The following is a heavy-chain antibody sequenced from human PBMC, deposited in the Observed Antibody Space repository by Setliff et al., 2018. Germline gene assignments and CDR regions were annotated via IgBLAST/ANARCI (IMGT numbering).Heavy chain of an antibody. Sequence: GESLKISCKGSGYRFTTYWIGWVRQMPGKGLEWMGIVFSGDSDTRYSPSFQXXXXMSXXXXXXXXXXXXXXXXXSXTAXYYCARLGAPASHDAFDIWGQGTMVTVSS. CDR2: VFSGDSDT. D-gene: IGHD6-25*01. V-gene: IGHV5-51*01. CDR1: GYRFTTYW. CDR3: ARLGAPASHDAFDI. J-gene: IGHJ3*02.